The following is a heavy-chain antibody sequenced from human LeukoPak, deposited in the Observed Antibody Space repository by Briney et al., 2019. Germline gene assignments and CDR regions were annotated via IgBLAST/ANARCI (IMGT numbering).Heavy chain of an antibody. CDR3: AREDRNYDILTGYYQYYFDY. J-gene: IGHJ4*02. Sequence: GGSLRLSCAASGFTFSSYSMNWVRQAPGKGLEWVSSISSSSSYIYYADSVKGRFIISRDNAKNSLYLQMNSLRAEDTAVYYCAREDRNYDILTGYYQYYFDYWGQGTLVTVSS. D-gene: IGHD3-9*01. CDR1: GFTFSSYS. V-gene: IGHV3-21*01. CDR2: ISSSSSYI.